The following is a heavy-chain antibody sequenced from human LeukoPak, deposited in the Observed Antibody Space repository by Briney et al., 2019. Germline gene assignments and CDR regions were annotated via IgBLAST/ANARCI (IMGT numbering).Heavy chain of an antibody. CDR2: INPNSGDT. D-gene: IGHD3-3*02. CDR1: GYTYTGYY. V-gene: IGHV1-2*02. Sequence: ASVKVSRKASGYTYTGYYIHWVRQAPGQGLEWMGWINPNSGDTNSAQNFQGRLTMTRDTSLSTVYMELSRLRSDDTAVYYCARVSLAAEYFQHWGQGTLLTVSS. CDR3: ARVSLAAEYFQH. J-gene: IGHJ1*01.